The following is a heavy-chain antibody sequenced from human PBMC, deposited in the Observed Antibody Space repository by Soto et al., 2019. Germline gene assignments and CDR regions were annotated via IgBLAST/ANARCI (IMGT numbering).Heavy chain of an antibody. Sequence: EVQLVESGGGLVQPGASLRLSCAASGFTFDYYWMHWVRQAAGKGLVWVSRVHSDGTTTTYADSVKGRFTISRDNARNTVSLQMSSLRAEDTAIYYCARGDRGGFDLWGHGTVVTVSS. CDR2: VHSDGTTT. V-gene: IGHV3-74*01. CDR1: GFTFDYYW. J-gene: IGHJ3*01. D-gene: IGHD3-10*01. CDR3: ARGDRGGFDL.